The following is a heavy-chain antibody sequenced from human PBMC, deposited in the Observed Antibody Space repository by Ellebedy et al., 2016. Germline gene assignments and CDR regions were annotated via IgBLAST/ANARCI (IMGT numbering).Heavy chain of an antibody. D-gene: IGHD5-24*01. Sequence: ASVKVSCKASGYTFTGYFMHWVRQAPGQGLEWMGWINPNSGDTNYAQKFQGWVTMTRDTSISTAYMELSRLRSDDMADYYCARQEMATIGDSFDIWGQGTMVTVST. CDR1: GYTFTGYF. CDR3: ARQEMATIGDSFDI. CDR2: INPNSGDT. J-gene: IGHJ3*02. V-gene: IGHV1-2*04.